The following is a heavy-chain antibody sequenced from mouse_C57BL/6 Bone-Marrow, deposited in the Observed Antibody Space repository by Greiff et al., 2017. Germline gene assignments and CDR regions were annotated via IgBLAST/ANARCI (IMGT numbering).Heavy chain of an antibody. Sequence: QVQLQQPGAELVKPGASVKMSCKASGYTFTSYWITWVKQRPGQGLEWIGDIYPGSGSTNYNEKFKSKATLTVDTSSSTAYMQLSSLTSEDSAVYYGAREGIYYDYVEFYWYFDVWGTGTTVTVSS. CDR1: GYTFTSYW. D-gene: IGHD2-4*01. J-gene: IGHJ1*03. CDR2: IYPGSGST. V-gene: IGHV1-55*01. CDR3: AREGIYYDYVEFYWYFDV.